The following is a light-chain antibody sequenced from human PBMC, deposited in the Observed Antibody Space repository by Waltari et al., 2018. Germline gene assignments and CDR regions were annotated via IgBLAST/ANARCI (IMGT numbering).Light chain of an antibody. CDR3: QQCNSYLLT. V-gene: IGKV1-5*03. Sequence: DIQMTQSPSTLSASVGDRVTITCRASQSIGSSLAWDQQKPGKAPKVVIYEASSLESGVPSRFSGSGSGTEFTLTIRSLQPDDFATYYCQQCNSYLLTFGGGTKVEIK. CDR2: EAS. J-gene: IGKJ4*01. CDR1: QSIGSS.